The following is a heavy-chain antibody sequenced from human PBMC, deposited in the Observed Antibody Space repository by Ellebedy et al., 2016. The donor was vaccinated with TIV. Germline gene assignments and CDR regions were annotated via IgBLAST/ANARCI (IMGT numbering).Heavy chain of an antibody. CDR1: GFTFSSYA. J-gene: IGHJ4*02. CDR3: ARGHRVRYYDSSGYYSYYFDY. D-gene: IGHD3-22*01. CDR2: ISYDGSNK. V-gene: IGHV3-30*01. Sequence: GESLKISCAASGFTFSSYAMHWVRQAPGKGLEWVAVISYDGSNKYYADSVKGRFTISRDNSKNTLYLQMNSLRAEDTAVYYCARGHRVRYYDSSGYYSYYFDYWGQGTLVTVSS.